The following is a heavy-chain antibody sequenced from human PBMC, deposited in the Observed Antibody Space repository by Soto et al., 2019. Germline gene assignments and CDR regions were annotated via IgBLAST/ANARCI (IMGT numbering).Heavy chain of an antibody. V-gene: IGHV5-51*01. D-gene: IGHD2-15*01. J-gene: IGHJ4*02. CDR2: VYPRDSDT. Sequence: GESLKISCRASGYIFIDYWIGWVRQMPGKGLEWMGIVYPRDSDTRYSPSFQGQVTISADRSTGTAFLQWRSLKASDTALYYCARPPLPGYSIHFNSWGQGTLVTVSS. CDR1: GYIFIDYW. CDR3: ARPPLPGYSIHFNS.